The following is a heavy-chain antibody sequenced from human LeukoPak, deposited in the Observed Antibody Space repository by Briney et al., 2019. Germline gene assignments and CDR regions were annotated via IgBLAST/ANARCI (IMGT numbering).Heavy chain of an antibody. D-gene: IGHD3-10*01. V-gene: IGHV4-4*02. CDR1: GGSISSSNW. CDR3: ASVKYYGSGSYVY. CDR2: IYHSGST. Sequence: PSGTLSLTCAVSGGSISSSNWRSWVRQPPGQGLEWIGEIYHSGSTNYNPSLKSRVTISVDTSKNQFSLKLSSVTAADTAVYYCASVKYYGSGSYVYWGQGALVTVSS. J-gene: IGHJ4*02.